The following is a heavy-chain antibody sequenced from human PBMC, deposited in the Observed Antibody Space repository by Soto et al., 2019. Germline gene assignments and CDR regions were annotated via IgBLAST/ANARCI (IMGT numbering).Heavy chain of an antibody. D-gene: IGHD1-7*01. CDR1: GFTFSSYA. Sequence: PGGSLRLSCAASGFTFSSYAMSWVRQAPGKGLEWVSAISGSGGSTYYADSVKGRFTISRDNSKNTLYLQMNSLRAEDSVVYYCAKDLNWNSVPWFDPWGQGILVTVSS. CDR2: ISGSGGST. V-gene: IGHV3-23*01. J-gene: IGHJ5*02. CDR3: AKDLNWNSVPWFDP.